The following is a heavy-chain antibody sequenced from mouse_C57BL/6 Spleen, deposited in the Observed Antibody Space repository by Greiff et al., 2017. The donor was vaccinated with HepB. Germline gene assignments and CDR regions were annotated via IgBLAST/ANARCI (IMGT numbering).Heavy chain of an antibody. J-gene: IGHJ3*01. CDR2: IWGVGST. Sequence: VQVVESGPGLVAPSQSLSITCTVSGFSLTSYGVDWVRQSPGKGLEWLGVIWGVGSTNYNSALKSRLSISKDNSKSQVFLKMNSLQTDDTAMYYCASLREEFAYWGQGTLVTVSA. D-gene: IGHD1-1*01. CDR1: GFSLTSYG. V-gene: IGHV2-6*01. CDR3: ASLREEFAY.